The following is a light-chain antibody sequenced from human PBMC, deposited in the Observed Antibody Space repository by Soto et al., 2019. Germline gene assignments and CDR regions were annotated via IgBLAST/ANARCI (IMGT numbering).Light chain of an antibody. CDR1: QGVRSN. J-gene: IGKJ5*01. CDR2: GAS. V-gene: IGKV3-11*01. CDR3: QQRSNGPT. Sequence: EMVLTQSLATLSVSPGERATLSCRASQGVRSNLAWYQRKPGQAPRLLIYGASTRATGIPARFSGSGSGTDFTLTISSLEPEDFAVYYCQQRSNGPTFGQGTRLEIK.